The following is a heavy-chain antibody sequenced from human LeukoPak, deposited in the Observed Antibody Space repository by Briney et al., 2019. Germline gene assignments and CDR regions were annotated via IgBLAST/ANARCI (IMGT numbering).Heavy chain of an antibody. D-gene: IGHD4-17*01. J-gene: IGHJ4*02. CDR3: ADLGDYGVG. CDR2: IKSRTDGGTI. CDR1: GFTFSSYS. V-gene: IGHV3-15*01. Sequence: PGGSLRLSCAASGFTFSSYSMNGVRQAPGKGPEWVGRIKSRTDGGTIEYAAPVKSRFSISRDDSKNTLYLQINSLNTEDTAVYYCADLGDYGVGRGQGTLVTVSS.